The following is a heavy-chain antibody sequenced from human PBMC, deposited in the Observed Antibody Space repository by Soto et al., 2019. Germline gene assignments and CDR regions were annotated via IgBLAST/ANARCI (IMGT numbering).Heavy chain of an antibody. D-gene: IGHD6-13*01. V-gene: IGHV3-48*03. CDR2: ISTSGSTI. J-gene: IGHJ4*02. Sequence: GWSLRLSCASSVFTFIRYEMNWVRRAPGKGLEWISYISTSGSTIYYADSVKGRFTISRDNAKNSLYLQMNSLRAEDTAVYYCARELAAAGSFDYWGQGALVTVSS. CDR1: VFTFIRYE. CDR3: ARELAAAGSFDY.